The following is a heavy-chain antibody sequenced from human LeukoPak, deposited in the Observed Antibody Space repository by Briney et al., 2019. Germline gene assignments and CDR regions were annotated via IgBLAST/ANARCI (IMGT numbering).Heavy chain of an antibody. CDR2: MNPNSGNT. CDR3: ARGREYTYGLHSYYYGMDV. V-gene: IGHV1-8*02. J-gene: IGHJ6*02. D-gene: IGHD5-18*01. Sequence: ASVKVSCKASGYTFTSYGINWVRQATGQGLEWMGWMNPNSGNTGYAQNFQGRVTMTRNTSISTAYMELSSLRSEDTAVYYCARGREYTYGLHSYYYGMDVWGQGTTVTVSS. CDR1: GYTFTSYG.